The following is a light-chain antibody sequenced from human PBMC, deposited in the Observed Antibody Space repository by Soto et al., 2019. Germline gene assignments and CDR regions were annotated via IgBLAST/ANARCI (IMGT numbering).Light chain of an antibody. CDR3: CSYAGSYHVV. CDR1: SSDVGGYNY. Sequence: QSALTQPRSVSGLLEQPATTSCPEPSSDVGGYNYVSWYQQHPGKAPKLMIYDVSKRPSGVPDRFSGSKSGNTASLTISGLQAEDEADYYCCSYAGSYHVVFGGGTKLTVL. V-gene: IGLV2-11*01. CDR2: DVS. J-gene: IGLJ2*01.